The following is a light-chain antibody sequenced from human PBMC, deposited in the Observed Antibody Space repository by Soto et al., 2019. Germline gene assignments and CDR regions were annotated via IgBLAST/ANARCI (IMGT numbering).Light chain of an antibody. Sequence: DIQMTQSPPSLSASVGDRVTITCRASQDISDDLGWYQQRPGKAPKLLIYGASSLQGGVPSRFSGSGSGTEFALTISSLQPEYFATYFCLQHNTSPPAFGQGTKVEIK. J-gene: IGKJ1*01. CDR2: GAS. V-gene: IGKV1-17*01. CDR1: QDISDD. CDR3: LQHNTSPPA.